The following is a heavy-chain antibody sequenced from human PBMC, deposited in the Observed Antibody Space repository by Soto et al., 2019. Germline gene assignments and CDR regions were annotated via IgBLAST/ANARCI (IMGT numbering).Heavy chain of an antibody. D-gene: IGHD5-18*01. CDR2: IRNKGNNYAT. V-gene: IGHV3-73*01. J-gene: IGHJ4*02. Sequence: GGSLILSCAASGFTFSDSAMHWVRQASGKGLEWVGHIRNKGNNYATAYTASVKGRFTISRDDSKNTVYLPMNSLKIADTAVYYCTSRRDWTAVDPLDYWGLGTLVTVS. CDR3: TSRRDWTAVDPLDY. CDR1: GFTFSDSA.